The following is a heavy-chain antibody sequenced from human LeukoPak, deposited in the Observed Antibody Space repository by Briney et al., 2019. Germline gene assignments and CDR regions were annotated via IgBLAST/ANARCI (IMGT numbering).Heavy chain of an antibody. CDR1: GGSISSYY. Sequence: PSETLSLTCTVSGGSISSYYWSWIRQPPGKGLEWIGYIHYSGSTNYNPSLKSRVTISVDTSKNQFSLKLSSVTAADTAVYYCASVPESGYCSSTSCYEGSEYFQHWGQGTLVTVSS. J-gene: IGHJ1*01. CDR3: ASVPESGYCSSTSCYEGSEYFQH. V-gene: IGHV4-59*01. CDR2: IHYSGST. D-gene: IGHD2-2*01.